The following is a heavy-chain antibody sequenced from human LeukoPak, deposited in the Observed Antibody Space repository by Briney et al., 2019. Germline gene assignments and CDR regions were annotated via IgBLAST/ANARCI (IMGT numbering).Heavy chain of an antibody. CDR3: ARVRPDFQIGGDY. Sequence: PGGSLRLSCAASGFSFSNYNMNWVRQAPGKGLEWISHISLSSGTRYYADSVKGRFTISRDNARNSLYLQMNSLRAEDTAVYYCARVRPDFQIGGDYWGQGTLVTVSS. CDR2: ISLSSGTR. CDR1: GFSFSNYN. V-gene: IGHV3-48*01. J-gene: IGHJ4*02. D-gene: IGHD1-14*01.